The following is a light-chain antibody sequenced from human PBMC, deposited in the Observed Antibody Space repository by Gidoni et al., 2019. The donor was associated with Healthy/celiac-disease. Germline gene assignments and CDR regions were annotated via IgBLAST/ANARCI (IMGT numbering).Light chain of an antibody. CDR1: QSISSW. Sequence: GDRVTITCRASQSISSWLAWYQQKPGKAPKLLIYDASSLESGVPSRFSGSGSGTEFTLTISSLQPDDFATYYCQQYNSYSPERTFXQXTKVEIK. J-gene: IGKJ1*01. CDR2: DAS. CDR3: QQYNSYSPERT. V-gene: IGKV1-5*01.